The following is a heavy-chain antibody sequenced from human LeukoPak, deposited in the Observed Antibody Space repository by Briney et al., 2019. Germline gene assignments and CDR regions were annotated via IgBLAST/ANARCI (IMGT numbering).Heavy chain of an antibody. Sequence: SETLSLTCTVSGGSISSYCWSWIRQPAGKALEWIGRICTSGSTNYNPSLRSRVTMSLDTSRNQFSLQLSSVTAADTAVYYCARGPGFWDFWSGYVSAEGDAFDIWGQGTMVTVSS. V-gene: IGHV4-4*07. CDR2: ICTSGST. J-gene: IGHJ3*02. CDR3: ARGPGFWDFWSGYVSAEGDAFDI. D-gene: IGHD3-3*01. CDR1: GGSISSYC.